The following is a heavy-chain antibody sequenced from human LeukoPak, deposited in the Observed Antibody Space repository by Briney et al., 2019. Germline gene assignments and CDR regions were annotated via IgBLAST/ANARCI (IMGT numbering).Heavy chain of an antibody. D-gene: IGHD4-23*01. CDR2: IIPILGIA. J-gene: IGHJ4*02. CDR3: ARDLYGGNSPDY. V-gene: IGHV1-69*04. CDR1: GGTFSSYT. Sequence: GASVKVSCKASGGTFSSYTISWVRQAPGQGLEWMGRIIPILGIANYAQKFQGRATITADKSTSTAYMELSSLRSEDTAVYYCARDLYGGNSPDYWGQGTLVTVSS.